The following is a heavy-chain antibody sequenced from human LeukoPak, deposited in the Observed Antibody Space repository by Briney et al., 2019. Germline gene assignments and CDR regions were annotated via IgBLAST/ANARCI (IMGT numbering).Heavy chain of an antibody. Sequence: SETLSLTCTVSGGSISSYYWSWIRQPPGKGLEWIGYIYYSGSTNYNPSLKSRVTISVDTSKNQFSLKLSSVTAADTAVYYCAREGDYDILTGYYTWGQGTLDTVSS. D-gene: IGHD3-9*01. V-gene: IGHV4-59*01. CDR2: IYYSGST. J-gene: IGHJ5*02. CDR3: AREGDYDILTGYYT. CDR1: GGSISSYY.